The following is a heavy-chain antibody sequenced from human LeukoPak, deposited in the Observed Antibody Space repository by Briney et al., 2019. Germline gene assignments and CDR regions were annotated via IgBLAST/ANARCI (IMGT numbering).Heavy chain of an antibody. CDR1: GGSISSYY. D-gene: IGHD2-15*01. Sequence: ASETLSLTCTVSGGSISSYYWSWIRQPPGKGLEWIGYIYYSGSTNYNPSLKSRVTISVDTSKNQFSLKLSSVTAADTAVYYCARRGYCSGASCYSFDFWGQGTLVTVSS. V-gene: IGHV4-59*08. CDR3: ARRGYCSGASCYSFDF. J-gene: IGHJ4*02. CDR2: IYYSGST.